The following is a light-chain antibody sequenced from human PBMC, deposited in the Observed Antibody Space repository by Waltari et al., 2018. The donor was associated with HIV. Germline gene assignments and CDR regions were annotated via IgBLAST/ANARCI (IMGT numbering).Light chain of an antibody. CDR1: QTVRNY. CDR3: QQSYDVPYT. CDR2: AAS. J-gene: IGKJ2*01. V-gene: IGKV1-39*01. Sequence: DIQMTQSPSSLSASVGERVTITCRASQTVRNYLNWYQQRPGIAPKLLIYAASSLQSGVASRFSGSVSGTDFTLTISSLQPEDSAIYYCQQSYDVPYTFGQGTNLEIK.